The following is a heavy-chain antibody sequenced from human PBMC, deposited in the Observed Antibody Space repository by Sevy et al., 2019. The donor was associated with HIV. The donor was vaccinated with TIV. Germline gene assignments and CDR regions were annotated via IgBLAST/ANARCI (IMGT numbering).Heavy chain of an antibody. D-gene: IGHD3-3*01. CDR1: GYTFTSYD. CDR2: MNPNSGNT. V-gene: IGHV1-8*01. Sequence: ASVKVSCKASGYTFTSYDINWVRQATGQGLEWMGWMNPNSGNTGYAQKFQGRVTMTRNTSISTAYMELSSLRSEDTAVYYCERGPGSYDFWSGYYYYYYGMDVWGQGTTVTVSS. CDR3: ERGPGSYDFWSGYYYYYYGMDV. J-gene: IGHJ6*02.